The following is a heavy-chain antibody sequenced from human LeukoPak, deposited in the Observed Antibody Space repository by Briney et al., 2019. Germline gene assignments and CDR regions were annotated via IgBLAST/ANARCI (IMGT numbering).Heavy chain of an antibody. CDR1: GFTFSDYY. V-gene: IGHV3-11*01. CDR3: ARDRWAVSSESGPDAFDI. CDR2: ISSSGSTR. J-gene: IGHJ3*02. Sequence: PGGSLRLSCAAPGFTFSDYYMSWIRQAPGKGLEWVSYISSSGSTRYYADSVKDRFTISRDNAKNSLYLQMNSLRAEDTAVYYCARDRWAVSSESGPDAFDIWGQGTMVTVSS. D-gene: IGHD3-10*01.